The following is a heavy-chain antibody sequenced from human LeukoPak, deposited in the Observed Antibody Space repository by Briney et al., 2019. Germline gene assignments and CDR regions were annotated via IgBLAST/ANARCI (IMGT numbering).Heavy chain of an antibody. Sequence: PSETLSLTCTVSGGSISPYYWSWIRQPPGKGLEWLGYIYYSGNTDYNPSLKSRVAISVDTSKNQFSLKLSSVTAADTAVYYCAGGEKELELPLAAATYYYYYMDVWGKGTTVTVSS. D-gene: IGHD1-7*01. J-gene: IGHJ6*03. CDR2: IYYSGNT. CDR1: GGSISPYY. CDR3: AGGEKELELPLAAATYYYYYMDV. V-gene: IGHV4-59*01.